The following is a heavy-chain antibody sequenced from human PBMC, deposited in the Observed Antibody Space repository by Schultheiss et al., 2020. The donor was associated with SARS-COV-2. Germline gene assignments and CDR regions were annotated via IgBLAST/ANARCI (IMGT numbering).Heavy chain of an antibody. CDR1: GGSISSSSYY. CDR2: IYHSGST. D-gene: IGHD2-2*02. V-gene: IGHV4-39*01. J-gene: IGHJ5*02. Sequence: SETLSLTCTVSGGSISSSSYYWGWIRQPPGKGLEWIGEIYHSGSTNYNPSLKSRVTISVDTSKNQFSLKLSSVTAADTAVYYCARHCSSTSCYTDWFDPWGQGTLVTVSS. CDR3: ARHCSSTSCYTDWFDP.